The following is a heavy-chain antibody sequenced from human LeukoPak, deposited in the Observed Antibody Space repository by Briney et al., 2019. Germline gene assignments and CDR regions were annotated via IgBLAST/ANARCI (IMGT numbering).Heavy chain of an antibody. D-gene: IGHD3-10*01. V-gene: IGHV1-69*05. CDR3: AKSSGSYYREYYYYMDV. J-gene: IGHJ6*03. Sequence: ASVKVSCKASGGTFSSYAISWVRQAPGQGLEWMGGIIPIIGTANYAQKFQGRVTITTDESTSTAYMELSSLRSEDTAVYYCAKSSGSYYREYYYYMDVWGKGTTVTVSS. CDR1: GGTFSSYA. CDR2: IIPIIGTA.